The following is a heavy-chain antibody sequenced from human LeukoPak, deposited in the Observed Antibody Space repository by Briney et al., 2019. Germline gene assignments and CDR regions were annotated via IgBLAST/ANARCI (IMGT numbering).Heavy chain of an antibody. V-gene: IGHV5-51*01. J-gene: IGHJ6*03. D-gene: IGHD6-6*01. CDR2: IHPGDSDA. CDR3: ARYVDSSSSGDYYYYYMDV. CDR1: GYSFSIFW. Sequence: GESLRISCKGSGYSFSIFWIGWVRQMPGKGLEWMGIIHPGDSDARYSPSFQGQVTISVDRSTSTAYLQWNSLKAPDTAMYYCARYVDSSSSGDYYYYYMDVWGKGTTVTVSS.